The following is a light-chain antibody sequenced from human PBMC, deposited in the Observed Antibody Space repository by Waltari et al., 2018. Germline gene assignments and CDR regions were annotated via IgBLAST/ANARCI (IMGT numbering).Light chain of an antibody. CDR2: RNN. CDR1: SSNLGRNY. J-gene: IGLJ2*01. Sequence: QSVLTQPPSASGTPGQRVTISWSGSSSNLGRNYVYWYQQLPGTAPKLLIYRNNQRPSGVPDRFSGSKSGSSASLSISGLRSEDEADYYCAAWDDNLSGVVFGGGTKLTVL. V-gene: IGLV1-47*01. CDR3: AAWDDNLSGVV.